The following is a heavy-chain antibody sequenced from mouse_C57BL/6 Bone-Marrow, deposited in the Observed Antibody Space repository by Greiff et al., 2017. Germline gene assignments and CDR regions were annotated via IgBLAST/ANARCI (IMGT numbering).Heavy chain of an antibody. D-gene: IGHD2-4*01. J-gene: IGHJ3*01. V-gene: IGHV1-69*01. CDR3: AREGGYDYDVTWFAY. CDR2: IDPSDSYT. Sequence: QVQLQQPGAELVMPGASVKLSCKASGYTFTSYWMHWVKQRPGQGLEWIGEIDPSDSYTNYNQKFKGKSTLTVDKSSSTAYMRLSSLTSEDAAVYYCAREGGYDYDVTWFAYWGQGTLVTVSA. CDR1: GYTFTSYW.